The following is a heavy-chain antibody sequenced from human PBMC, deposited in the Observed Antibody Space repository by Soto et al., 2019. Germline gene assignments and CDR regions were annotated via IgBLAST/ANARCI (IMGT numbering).Heavy chain of an antibody. D-gene: IGHD1-26*01. V-gene: IGHV4-30-2*01. CDR2: IYHSGST. J-gene: IGHJ4*02. CDR1: GGSISSGGYS. CDR3: ARGRDGSLDY. Sequence: TLSLTCAVSGGSISSGGYSWSWIRQPPGKGLEWIGYIYHSGSTYYNPSLKSRVTISVDRSKNQFSLKLSSVTAADTAAYYCARGRDGSLDYWGQGTLVTVSS.